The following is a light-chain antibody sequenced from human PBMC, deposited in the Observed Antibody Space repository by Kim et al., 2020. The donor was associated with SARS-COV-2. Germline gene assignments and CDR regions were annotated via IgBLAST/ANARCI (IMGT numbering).Light chain of an antibody. CDR1: SGSIASNY. V-gene: IGLV6-57*04. J-gene: IGLJ3*02. CDR3: QSYDSSNLNWV. CDR2: EDN. Sequence: NFMLTQPHSVSESPGKTVTISCTRSSGSIASNYVQWYQQRPGSAPTTVIYEDNQRPSGVPDRFSGSIDSSSNSASLTISGLKTEDEAYYYCQSYDSSNLNWVFGGGTQLTVL.